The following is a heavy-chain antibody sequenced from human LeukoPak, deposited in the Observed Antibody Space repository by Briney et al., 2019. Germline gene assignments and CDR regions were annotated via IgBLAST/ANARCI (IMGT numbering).Heavy chain of an antibody. CDR1: GGSISSSSYY. CDR3: ARAPIVARNWFDP. V-gene: IGHV4-39*07. CDR2: IYYSGST. Sequence: SETLSLTCTVSGGSISSSSYYWGWIRQPPGKGLEWIGSIYYSGSTYYNPFLKSRVTISVDTSKNQFSLKLSSVTAADTAVYYCARAPIVARNWFDPWGQGTLVTVSS. D-gene: IGHD3-22*01. J-gene: IGHJ5*02.